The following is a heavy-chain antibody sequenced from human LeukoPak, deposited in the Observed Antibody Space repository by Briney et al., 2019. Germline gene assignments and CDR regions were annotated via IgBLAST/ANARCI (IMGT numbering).Heavy chain of an antibody. CDR2: VNYSGGT. D-gene: IGHD3-3*01. CDR1: GESFSGHY. V-gene: IGHV4-34*01. CDR3: ARVKRGRDFWSGYRFDH. J-gene: IGHJ4*02. Sequence: PSETLSLTCAVYGESFSGHYWSWIRQPPGKGLEWIGEVNYSGGTNYNPSLKSRVTISVDTSKNQFSLKLRSVTAADTAVFYCARVKRGRDFWSGYRFDHWGQGTMVTVSS.